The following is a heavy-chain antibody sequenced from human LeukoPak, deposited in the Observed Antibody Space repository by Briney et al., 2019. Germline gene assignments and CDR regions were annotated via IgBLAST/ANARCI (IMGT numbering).Heavy chain of an antibody. CDR1: GYTFTGYY. D-gene: IGHD2-21*01. V-gene: IGHV1-2*02. Sequence: VASVKVSCKASGYTFTGYYMHWVRQAPGQGLEWMGWINPNTGDTNYAQKFQGRVTMTRDTSISTAYMELRRLRDDDTAVYYCARDQRLWWSRGVYYFDYWGQGTLVTVSS. CDR3: ARDQRLWWSRGVYYFDY. CDR2: INPNTGDT. J-gene: IGHJ4*02.